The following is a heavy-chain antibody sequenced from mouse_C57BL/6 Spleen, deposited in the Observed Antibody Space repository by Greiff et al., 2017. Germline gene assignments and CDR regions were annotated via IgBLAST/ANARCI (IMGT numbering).Heavy chain of an antibody. CDR3: AREGGYGSSYGY. CDR1: GYAFSSYW. V-gene: IGHV1-80*01. D-gene: IGHD1-1*01. Sequence: QVQLQQSGAELVKPGASVKISCKASGYAFSSYWMNWVKQRPGQGLEWIGQIYPGDGDTNYNGKFKGKATLTADKSSSTAYMQLSSLTSEDSAVYFCAREGGYGSSYGYWGQGTTLTVSS. CDR2: IYPGDGDT. J-gene: IGHJ2*01.